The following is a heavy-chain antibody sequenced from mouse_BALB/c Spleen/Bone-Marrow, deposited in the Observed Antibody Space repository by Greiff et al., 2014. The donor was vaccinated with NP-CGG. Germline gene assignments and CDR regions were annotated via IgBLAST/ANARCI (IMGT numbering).Heavy chain of an antibody. CDR1: GYAFTNYL. D-gene: IGHD2-4*01. CDR3: ARDGDYDKGYAMDY. Sequence: QVQLQQSGAELVRPGTSVKVSCKASGYAFTNYLIEWVKQRPGQGLEWIGVIYPGSGGTNYNEKFKGKATLTADKSSSTAYMQLSSLASDDVEVYCSARDGDYDKGYAMDYWGQGTSVTVSS. V-gene: IGHV1-54*01. J-gene: IGHJ4*01. CDR2: IYPGSGGT.